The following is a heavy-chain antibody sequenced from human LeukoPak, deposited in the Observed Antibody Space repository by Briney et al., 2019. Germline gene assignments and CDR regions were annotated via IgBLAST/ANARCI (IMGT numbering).Heavy chain of an antibody. CDR1: GYTFTSYD. D-gene: IGHD5-18*01. V-gene: IGHV1-8*01. Sequence: ASVKVSCKASGYTFTSYDINWVRQATGQGLEWMGWMNPNSGNTGCAQKFQGRVTMTRNTSISTAYMELSSLRSEDTAVYYCASGLSSLFSFGAALDYYMDVWGKGTPVTVSS. CDR3: ASGLSSLFSFGAALDYYMDV. CDR2: MNPNSGNT. J-gene: IGHJ6*03.